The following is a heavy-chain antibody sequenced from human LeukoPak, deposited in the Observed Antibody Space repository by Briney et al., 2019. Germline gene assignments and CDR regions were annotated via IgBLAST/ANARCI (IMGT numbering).Heavy chain of an antibody. V-gene: IGHV4-31*03. J-gene: IGHJ3*02. CDR3: ARSGDDAFDI. Sequence: KPSETLSLTCTVSGGSISSGGYYWSWIRQHPGKGLEWIGYIYYSGSTYYNPSLKSRVIISVDTSKNQFSLKLSSVTAADTAVYYCARSGDDAFDIWGQGTMVTVSS. CDR1: GGSISSGGYY. D-gene: IGHD3-10*01. CDR2: IYYSGST.